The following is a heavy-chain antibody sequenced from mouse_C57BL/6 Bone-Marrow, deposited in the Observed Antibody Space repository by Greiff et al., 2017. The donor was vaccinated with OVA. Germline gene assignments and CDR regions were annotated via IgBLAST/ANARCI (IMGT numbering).Heavy chain of an antibody. Sequence: EVQLQQSGTELVKPGASVKISCKASGYTFTDYYMNWVKQSHGKSLEWIGDINPNNGGTSYNQKFKGKATLTVDKSSSTAYMELRSLTSEDSAVYYCARRESTTVVAKDWYFDVWGTGTTVTVSS. CDR1: GYTFTDYY. CDR3: ARRESTTVVAKDWYFDV. J-gene: IGHJ1*03. CDR2: INPNNGGT. D-gene: IGHD1-1*01. V-gene: IGHV1-26*01.